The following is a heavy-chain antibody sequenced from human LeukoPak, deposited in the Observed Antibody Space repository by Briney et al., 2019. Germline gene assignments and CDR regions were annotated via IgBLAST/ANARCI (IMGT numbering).Heavy chain of an antibody. CDR3: ARARYANAWYAFDI. V-gene: IGHV4-59*02. CDR1: GGSVSSYY. CDR2: LSHSGSS. J-gene: IGHJ3*02. D-gene: IGHD2-2*01. Sequence: KPSETLSLTCTVSGGSVSSYYWSWIRRPPGRGLEWIAYLSHSGSSDSNPSLTSRVTTLVDTSKNQFSPKLTSVTAADTAVYYCARARYANAWYAFDIWGHGTMVTVSS.